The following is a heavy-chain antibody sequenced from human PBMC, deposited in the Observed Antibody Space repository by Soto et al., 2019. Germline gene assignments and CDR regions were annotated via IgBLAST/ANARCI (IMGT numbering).Heavy chain of an antibody. Sequence: QVQLVQSGAEVKKPGASVKVSCKASGYTFTGYYMHWVRQAPGQGLEWMGWINPNSGGPNSAQKFQGWVTMTRDTSISTAYMELSRLRSDDTAVYYCARGGIVVVPAPHLFDYWGQGTMVTVSS. CDR1: GYTFTGYY. V-gene: IGHV1-2*04. D-gene: IGHD2-2*01. J-gene: IGHJ4*02. CDR3: ARGGIVVVPAPHLFDY. CDR2: INPNSGGP.